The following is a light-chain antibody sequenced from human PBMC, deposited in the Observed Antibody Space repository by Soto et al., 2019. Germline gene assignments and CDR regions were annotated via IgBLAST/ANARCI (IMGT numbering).Light chain of an antibody. J-gene: IGLJ2*01. CDR3: QTWGTGIQV. V-gene: IGLV4-69*01. CDR1: SGHSSYV. CDR2: LNSDGSH. Sequence: QPVLTQSPSASASLGASVKLTCTLSSGHSSYVIARHQQQPEKGPRYLMRLNSDGSHSKGDGIPDRFSGSSSGAERYLTISSLQSEDEADYYCQTWGTGIQVFGGGTKLTVL.